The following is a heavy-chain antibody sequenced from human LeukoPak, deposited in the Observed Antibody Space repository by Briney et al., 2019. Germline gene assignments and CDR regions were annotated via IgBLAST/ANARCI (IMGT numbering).Heavy chain of an antibody. CDR3: ARQEVAGSVGY. V-gene: IGHV5-51*01. CDR2: IYPGDSDT. D-gene: IGHD2-15*01. Sequence: GESLRISCQGSGYSFTSYLIGWVRQVPGKGLEWMGIIYPGDSDTRYSPSFQGQVTISADKSISTAYLQWSSLKASDTAMYYCARQEVAGSVGYWGQGTLVTVSS. J-gene: IGHJ4*02. CDR1: GYSFTSYL.